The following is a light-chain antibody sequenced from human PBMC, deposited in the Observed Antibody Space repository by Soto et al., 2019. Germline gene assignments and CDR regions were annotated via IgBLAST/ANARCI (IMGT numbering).Light chain of an antibody. CDR1: TGAVTSGYY. V-gene: IGLV7-43*01. Sequence: QTVVTQEPSLTVSPGGTVTLTCASSTGAVTSGYYPNWFQQKPGQAPRALIYSTSNKNSWTPARFSGSLLGGKAALTLSGVQPEDEAEYYCLLYYGGDQLVYGGGTKLTVL. J-gene: IGLJ3*02. CDR2: STS. CDR3: LLYYGGDQLV.